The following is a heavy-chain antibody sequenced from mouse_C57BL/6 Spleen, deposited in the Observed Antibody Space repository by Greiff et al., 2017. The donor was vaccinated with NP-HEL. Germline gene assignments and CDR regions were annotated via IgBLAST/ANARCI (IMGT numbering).Heavy chain of an antibody. CDR1: GYTFTDHT. J-gene: IGHJ4*01. V-gene: IGHV1-78*01. CDR2: IYPRDGST. D-gene: IGHD2-4*01. Sequence: VQLQQSDAELVKPGASVKISCKVSGYTFTDHTIHWMKQRPEQGREWIGYIYPRDGSTKYNEKFKGKATLTADKSSSTAYMQLNSLTSEDSAVYFCARSRESYDYDRAYAMDYWGQGTSVTVSS. CDR3: ARSRESYDYDRAYAMDY.